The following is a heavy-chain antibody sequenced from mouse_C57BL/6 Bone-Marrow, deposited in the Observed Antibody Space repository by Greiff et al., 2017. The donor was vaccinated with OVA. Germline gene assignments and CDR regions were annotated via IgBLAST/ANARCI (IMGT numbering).Heavy chain of an antibody. CDR2: IYPSDSET. CDR3: ASSYDYAMDY. J-gene: IGHJ4*01. CDR1: GYTFTSYW. D-gene: IGHD1-1*01. Sequence: QVQLQQPGAELVRPGSSVKLSCKASGYTFTSYWVDWVKQRPGQGLEWIGNIYPSDSETHYNQKFKDKATLTVDKSSSTAYMQLSSLTSEDSAVYYCASSYDYAMDYWGQGTSVTVSS. V-gene: IGHV1-61*01.